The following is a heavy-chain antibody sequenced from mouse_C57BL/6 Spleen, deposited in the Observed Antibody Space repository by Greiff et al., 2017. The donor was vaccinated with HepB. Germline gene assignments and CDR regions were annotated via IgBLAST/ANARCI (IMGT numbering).Heavy chain of an antibody. V-gene: IGHV1-15*01. CDR3: TRYTTVLEYYFDY. D-gene: IGHD1-1*01. CDR2: IDPETGGT. CDR1: GYTFTDYE. Sequence: QVQLQQSGAELVRPGASVTLSCKASGYTFTDYEMHWVKQTPVHGLEWIGAIDPETGGTAYNQKFKGKAILTADKSSSTAYMELRSLTSEDSAVYYCTRYTTVLEYYFDYWGQGTTLTVSS. J-gene: IGHJ2*01.